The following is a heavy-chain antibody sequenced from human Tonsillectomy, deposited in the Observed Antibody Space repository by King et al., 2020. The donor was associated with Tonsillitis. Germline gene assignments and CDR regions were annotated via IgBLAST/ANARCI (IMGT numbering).Heavy chain of an antibody. CDR2: ISYDGSDK. Sequence: VQLVESGGGVVQPGGSLRLSCAASGFTFSMYGMHWVRQAPGMGLEWVTLISYDGSDKDYVDSVRGRFTISRDNSKDTLYLQMHSLRLEDTAVYYCARPGLAYYALNVWGQGTTVIVSS. CDR3: ARPGLAYYALNV. J-gene: IGHJ6*02. D-gene: IGHD5-12*01. CDR1: GFTFSMYG. V-gene: IGHV3-30*03.